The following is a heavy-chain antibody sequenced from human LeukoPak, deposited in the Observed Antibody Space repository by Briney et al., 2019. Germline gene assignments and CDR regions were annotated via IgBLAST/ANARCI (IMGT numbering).Heavy chain of an antibody. D-gene: IGHD4-17*01. CDR1: GFTFSSYR. Sequence: PGGSLRLSCAASGFTFSSYRMNWVRQAPGRGLEWVSYISSSSRTIYYADSVKGRFTISRDNSKNTLYLQMNSLRVEDTAVYYCARDGDGDYVFSYYFDYWGQGTLVTVSS. CDR2: ISSSSRTI. V-gene: IGHV3-48*01. J-gene: IGHJ4*02. CDR3: ARDGDGDYVFSYYFDY.